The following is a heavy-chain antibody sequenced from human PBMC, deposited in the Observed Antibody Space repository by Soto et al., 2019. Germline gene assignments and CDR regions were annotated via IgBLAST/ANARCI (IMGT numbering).Heavy chain of an antibody. CDR1: RFTFSYYG. J-gene: IGHJ4*02. V-gene: IGHV3-33*01. CDR2: IWVDGSDK. CDR3: ARSVYAYWTYLVDF. D-gene: IGHD2-8*01. Sequence: QVQLVASGGGVVQPGRSLRLSCAASRFTFSYYGMHWVRQAPDKGLEWVAFIWVDGSDKYYADSVKGRFTISRDNSRSTLSLQMNSLRVEDTAVYYCARSVYAYWTYLVDFWDQGTLVTVSS.